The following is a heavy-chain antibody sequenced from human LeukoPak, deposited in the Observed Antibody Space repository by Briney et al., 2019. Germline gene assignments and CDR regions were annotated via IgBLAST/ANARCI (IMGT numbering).Heavy chain of an antibody. CDR1: GFTFSSYA. V-gene: IGHV3-23*01. Sequence: GGSLRPSCAASGFTFSSYAMSWVRQAPGKGLEWVSAISGSGGSTYYADSVKGRFTISRDNSKNTLYLQMNSLRAEDTAVYYCAKKGAYCGGDCYWVDAFDIWGQGTMVTVSS. J-gene: IGHJ3*02. D-gene: IGHD2-21*02. CDR3: AKKGAYCGGDCYWVDAFDI. CDR2: ISGSGGST.